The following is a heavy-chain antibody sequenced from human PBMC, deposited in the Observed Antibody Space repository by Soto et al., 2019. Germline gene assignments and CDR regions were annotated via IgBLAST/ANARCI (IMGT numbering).Heavy chain of an antibody. V-gene: IGHV4-4*02. CDR1: SGSISSSNW. J-gene: IGHJ4*02. Sequence: SETLSLTCAVSSGSISSSNWWSWVRQPPGKGLEWIGEIYHSGSTNYNPSLKSRVTISVDKSKNQFSLKLSSVTAADTAVYYCARAGAGHCSSTSCYGSIDYWGQGTLVTVSS. CDR3: ARAGAGHCSSTSCYGSIDY. D-gene: IGHD2-2*01. CDR2: IYHSGST.